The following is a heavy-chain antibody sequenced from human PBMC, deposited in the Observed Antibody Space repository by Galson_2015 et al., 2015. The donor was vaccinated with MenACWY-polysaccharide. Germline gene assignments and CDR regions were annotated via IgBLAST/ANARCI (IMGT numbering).Heavy chain of an antibody. D-gene: IGHD3-10*01. V-gene: IGHV4-59*01. CDR3: ARIGGMKRRNYYIYGWFDA. CDR2: VHYKGTT. Sequence: SETLSLTCSVTGGSMSIYHWSWFRQSPGMTLEWNGYVHYKGTTKYNPSLKSRVTISVDTSKNQFSLKLRSVTTADTAVYYCARIGGMKRRNYYIYGWFDAWGQGALVTV. J-gene: IGHJ5*02. CDR1: GGSMSIYH.